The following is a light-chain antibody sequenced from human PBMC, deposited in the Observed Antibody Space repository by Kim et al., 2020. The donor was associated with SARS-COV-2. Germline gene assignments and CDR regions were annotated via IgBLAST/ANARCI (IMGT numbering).Light chain of an antibody. CDR1: KLGHKY. CDR3: QAWDTSTYV. V-gene: IGLV3-1*01. J-gene: IGLJ1*01. Sequence: VSPGQTASITCSGDKLGHKYVCWYQQKPGQSPVLVIYQDTKRPPEIPERFSGSNSGNTATLTISGTQAMDEADYYCQAWDTSTYVFGTGTKVTVL. CDR2: QDT.